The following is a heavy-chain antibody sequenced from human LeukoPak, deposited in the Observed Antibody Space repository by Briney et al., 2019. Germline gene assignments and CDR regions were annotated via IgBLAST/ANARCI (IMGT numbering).Heavy chain of an antibody. V-gene: IGHV3-7*01. CDR2: IKQDGSEK. J-gene: IGHJ6*03. CDR3: ARRSIAAPYYYYFMDV. D-gene: IGHD6-6*01. Sequence: GGSLRLSCAASGFTFSTYWMTWVRQAPGKGLEWVANIKQDGSEKYYVDSVKGRFTISRDNAKNSPYLQMNSLRAEDTAVYYCARRSIAAPYYYYFMDVWGKGTTVTVSS. CDR1: GFTFSTYW.